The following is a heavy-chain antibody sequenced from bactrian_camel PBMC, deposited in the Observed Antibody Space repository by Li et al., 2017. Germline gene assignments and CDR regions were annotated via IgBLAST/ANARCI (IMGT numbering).Heavy chain of an antibody. CDR1: GLTSKIIG. J-gene: IGHJ4*01. CDR2: YSDGGSPP. V-gene: IGHV3S40*01. D-gene: IGHD5*01. Sequence: VQLVESGGGLVQPGGSLRLSCAASGLTSKIIGMSWVRQAPGKGLEWVSGYSDGGSPPYYADSVKGRFTISRDIADDTLYLQMSSLKPEDTGMYICAFGCPFGVGSGHGGPMEYNYWGQGTQVTVS. CDR3: AFGCPFGVGSGHGGPMEYNY.